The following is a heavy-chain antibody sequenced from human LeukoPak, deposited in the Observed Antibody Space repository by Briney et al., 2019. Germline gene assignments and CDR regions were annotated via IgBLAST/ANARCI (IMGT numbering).Heavy chain of an antibody. J-gene: IGHJ4*02. D-gene: IGHD3-22*01. CDR2: IKQDGSEK. CDR1: GFTFSSYW. V-gene: IGHV3-7*03. CDR3: AKVGGGSSGSNYYFDY. Sequence: GGSLRLSCAASGFTFSSYWMSWVRQAPGKGLEWVANIKQDGSEKYVDSVKGRFTISRDNSKNTLYLQMNSLRAEDTAVYYCAKVGGGSSGSNYYFDYWGQGTLVTVSS.